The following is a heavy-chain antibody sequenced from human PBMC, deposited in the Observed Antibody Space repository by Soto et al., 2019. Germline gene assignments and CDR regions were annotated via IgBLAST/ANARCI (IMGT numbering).Heavy chain of an antibody. CDR1: CGSFSGSY. V-gene: IGHV4-34*01. J-gene: IGHJ3*02. Sequence: SETLSLTCAVYCGSFSGSYWNWIRQPPGKGLEWIGEINQSGSTNYNPSLKSRVTISVDTPKNQFSLKLSSVTAADSAVYYCARVVGSSGWYYGSFDIWGPGTMVTVSS. CDR3: ARVVGSSGWYYGSFDI. CDR2: INQSGST. D-gene: IGHD6-19*01.